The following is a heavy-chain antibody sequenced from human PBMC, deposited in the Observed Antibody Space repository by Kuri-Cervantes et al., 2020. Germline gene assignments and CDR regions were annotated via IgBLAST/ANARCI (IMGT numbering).Heavy chain of an antibody. CDR3: AHSVSPRLGGFDYFDY. Sequence: SGPTLVKPTQTLTLTCTFSGFSLNTGAMRASWVRQPPGKALEWLARIDWDDDKYYSTSLKSRLTITKDTSKNQVVLTMTNMDPVDTATYYCAHSVSPRLGGFDYFDYWGQGTLVTVSS. CDR1: GFSLNTGAMR. V-gene: IGHV2-70*12. D-gene: IGHD3-16*01. CDR2: IDWDDDK. J-gene: IGHJ4*02.